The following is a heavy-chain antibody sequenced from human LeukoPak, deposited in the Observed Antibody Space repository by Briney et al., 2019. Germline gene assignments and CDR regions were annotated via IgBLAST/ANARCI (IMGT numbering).Heavy chain of an antibody. V-gene: IGHV1-2*02. D-gene: IGHD2-15*01. CDR2: INPNSGGT. Sequence: ASVKVSCKASGYTFTSYGISWVRQAPGQGLEWMGWINPNSGGTNYAQKFQGRVTMTRDTSISTAYMELSRLRSDDTAVYYCARALLLDVWGQGTTVTVSS. CDR1: GYTFTSYG. J-gene: IGHJ6*02. CDR3: ARALLLDV.